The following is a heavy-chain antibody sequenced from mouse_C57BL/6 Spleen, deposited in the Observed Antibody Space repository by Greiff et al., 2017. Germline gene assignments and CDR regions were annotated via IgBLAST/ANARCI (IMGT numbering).Heavy chain of an antibody. Sequence: VQLQQPGAELVKPGASVKLSCKASGYTFTSYWMQWVKQRPGQGLEWIGEIDPADSYTNYNQKFKGKATLTVDTSSSTAYMQLSSLTSEDSAVYYCARVGQLRLFAYWGQGTLVTVSA. D-gene: IGHD3-2*02. J-gene: IGHJ3*01. CDR2: IDPADSYT. CDR1: GYTFTSYW. CDR3: ARVGQLRLFAY. V-gene: IGHV1-50*01.